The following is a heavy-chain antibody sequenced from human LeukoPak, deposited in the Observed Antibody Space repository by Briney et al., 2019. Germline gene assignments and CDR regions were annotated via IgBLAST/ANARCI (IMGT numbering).Heavy chain of an antibody. J-gene: IGHJ3*02. CDR3: ARGFYDFWSGYPGDAFDI. V-gene: IGHV1-2*02. CDR1: GYTFTGYY. D-gene: IGHD3-3*01. Sequence: ASVKVSCKASGYTFTGYYMHWVRQAPGQGLEWMGWINPNSGGTNYAQKFQGRVTMTRDTSINTAYMELSRLRSDDTAVYYCARGFYDFWSGYPGDAFDIWGQGTMVTVSS. CDR2: INPNSGGT.